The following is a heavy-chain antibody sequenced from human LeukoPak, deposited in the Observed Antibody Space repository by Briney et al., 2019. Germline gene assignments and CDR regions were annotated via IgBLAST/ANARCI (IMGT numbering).Heavy chain of an antibody. CDR2: IYPGDSDT. J-gene: IGHJ4*02. D-gene: IGHD3-9*01. CDR3: ARHYPEYYGILTGYFDY. V-gene: IGHV5-51*01. CDR1: GYSFTSYW. Sequence: GESLKISCKGSGYSFTSYWIGWVRQMPRKGLEWMGIIYPGDSDTRYSPSFQGQVTISADKSISTAYLQWSSLKASDTAMYYCARHYPEYYGILTGYFDYWGQGTLVTVSS.